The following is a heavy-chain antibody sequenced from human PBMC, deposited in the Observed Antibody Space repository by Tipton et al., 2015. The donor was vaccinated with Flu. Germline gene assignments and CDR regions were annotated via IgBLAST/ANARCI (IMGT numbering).Heavy chain of an antibody. D-gene: IGHD3-10*01. CDR1: GGSFSGYY. CDR2: INHSGST. Sequence: TLSLTCAVYGGSFSGYYWSWIRQPPGKGLEWIGEINHSGSTNYNPSLKSRATISVDTSKNQFSPKLSSVTAADTAVYYCARAMVRGVTNAPGYWGQGTLVTVSS. CDR3: ARAMVRGVTNAPGY. J-gene: IGHJ4*02. V-gene: IGHV4-34*01.